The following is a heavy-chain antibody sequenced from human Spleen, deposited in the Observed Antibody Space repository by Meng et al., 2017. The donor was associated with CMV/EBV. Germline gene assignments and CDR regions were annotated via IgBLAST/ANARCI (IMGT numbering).Heavy chain of an antibody. Sequence: SETLSLTCTVSGYSSSSGYYWGWIRQPPGKGLEWIGSIYRSGSTYYNPSCKSRVTISVDTSKNQFSLKVSSVTAADTAVYYCARHLRGYSWPKSDWGQGTLVTVSS. D-gene: IGHD1-26*01. CDR1: GYSSSSGYY. CDR3: ARHLRGYSWPKSD. J-gene: IGHJ4*02. V-gene: IGHV4-38-2*02. CDR2: IYRSGST.